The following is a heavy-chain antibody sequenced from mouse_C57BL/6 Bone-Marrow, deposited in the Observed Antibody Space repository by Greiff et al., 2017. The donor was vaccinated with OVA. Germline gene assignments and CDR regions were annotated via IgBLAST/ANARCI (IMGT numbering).Heavy chain of an antibody. Sequence: QVQLQQSGAELVMPGASVKLSCKASGYTFTSYWMHWVKQRPGQGLEWIGEIDPSDSYTNYNQKFKGKSTLTVDKSSSTAYMQLSSLTSEDSAVYYCARDSSGYYAMDYWGQGTSVTVSS. CDR2: IDPSDSYT. CDR3: ARDSSGYYAMDY. V-gene: IGHV1-69*01. J-gene: IGHJ4*01. CDR1: GYTFTSYW. D-gene: IGHD3-2*02.